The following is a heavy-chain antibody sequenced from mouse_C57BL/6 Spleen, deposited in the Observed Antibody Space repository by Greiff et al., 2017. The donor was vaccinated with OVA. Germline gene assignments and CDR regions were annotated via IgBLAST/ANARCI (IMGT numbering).Heavy chain of an antibody. V-gene: IGHV1-63*01. CDR2: IYPGGGYT. J-gene: IGHJ4*01. Sequence: QVQLQQSGAELVRPGTSVKMSCKASGYTFTNYWIGWAKQRPGHGLEWIGDIYPGGGYTNYNGKFKGKATLTADKSSSTAYMQFSSLTSEDSAIYYCARQIYDGYSYAMDYWGQGTSVTVSS. D-gene: IGHD2-3*01. CDR3: ARQIYDGYSYAMDY. CDR1: GYTFTNYW.